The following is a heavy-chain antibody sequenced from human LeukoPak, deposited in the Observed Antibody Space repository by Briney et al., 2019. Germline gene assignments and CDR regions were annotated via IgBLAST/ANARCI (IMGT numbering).Heavy chain of an antibody. CDR3: ASRRLRFLEWLSPYYYYGMDV. J-gene: IGHJ6*02. V-gene: IGHV4-34*01. CDR2: INHSGST. CDR1: GGSISSYY. D-gene: IGHD3-3*01. Sequence: PSETLSLTCTVSGGSISSYYWSWIRQPPGKGLEWIGEINHSGSTNYNPSLKSRVTISVDTSKNQFSLKLSSVTAADTAVYYCASRRLRFLEWLSPYYYYGMDVWGQGTTVTVSS.